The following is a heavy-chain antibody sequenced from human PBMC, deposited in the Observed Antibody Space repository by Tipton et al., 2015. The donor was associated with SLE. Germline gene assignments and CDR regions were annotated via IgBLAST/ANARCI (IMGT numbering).Heavy chain of an antibody. V-gene: IGHV4-59*12. J-gene: IGHJ4*02. Sequence: TLSLTCTVSGGAISPYYWSWIRQPPGKGLEWIGYVYESGSTNYNPSLKSRVTISLGTAKHQLSLKLSSVTAADTAVYYCARDEYRYDATGYHLLGHFDFWGQGTPVTVSS. CDR3: ARDEYRYDATGYHLLGHFDF. CDR1: GGAISPYY. CDR2: VYESGST. D-gene: IGHD3-22*01.